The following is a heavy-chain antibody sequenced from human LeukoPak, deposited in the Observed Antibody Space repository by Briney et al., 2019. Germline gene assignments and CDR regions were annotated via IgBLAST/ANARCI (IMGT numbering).Heavy chain of an antibody. D-gene: IGHD3-22*01. CDR3: GESSGDYYYYGMDV. J-gene: IGHJ6*02. CDR2: IKSKTDDGTT. V-gene: IGHV3-15*01. Sequence: PGRSLRLSCAASGFTFSNAWMSCVRQPPGKGREWGGRIKSKTDDGTTDYAAPVKGRFTISRDDSKNTLYLQMNSLKTEDTAVYYCGESSGDYYYYGMDVWGQGTTVTVSS. CDR1: GFTFSNAW.